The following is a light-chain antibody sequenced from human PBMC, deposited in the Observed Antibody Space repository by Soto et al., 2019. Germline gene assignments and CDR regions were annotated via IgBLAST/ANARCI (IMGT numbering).Light chain of an antibody. CDR1: QSVSNNY. V-gene: IGKV3-20*01. CDR2: GAS. CDR3: QQYGSSFHT. J-gene: IGKJ4*01. Sequence: DIVLTQSPGTLSLSPGERATLSCRASQSVSNNYLAWYQQKPGQAPRLLIYGASSRATGIPDRFSGSGSGTDFTLTISRLEPEDFAVYYCQQYGSSFHTFGGGTKVEIK.